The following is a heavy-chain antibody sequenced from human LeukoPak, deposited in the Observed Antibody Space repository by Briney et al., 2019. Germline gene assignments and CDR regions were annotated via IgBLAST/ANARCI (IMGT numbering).Heavy chain of an antibody. Sequence: GGSLRLSCATSGFTFSSYEMNWVRQAPGKGLEWISYITTSGTSTYYADSVKGRFTISRDNSKNTLYMDTNSLRAEDTAVYYCAKQYFASKSYVFDHWGQGTLVTVSS. CDR3: AKQYFASKSYVFDH. V-gene: IGHV3-48*03. D-gene: IGHD3-10*01. J-gene: IGHJ4*02. CDR2: ITTSGTST. CDR1: GFTFSSYE.